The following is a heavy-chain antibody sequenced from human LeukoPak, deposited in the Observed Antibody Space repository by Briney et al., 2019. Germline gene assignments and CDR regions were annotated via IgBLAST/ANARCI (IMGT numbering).Heavy chain of an antibody. CDR1: FTLXXXX. CDR3: ATLGQILSYYFHMDV. CDR2: INREGIST. Sequence: FTLXXXXXQXVRXXAGXGXXGVARINREGISTMYMDSVKGRFTIYRDKAKNTLYMQINSLRAEDTAVYYCATLGQILSYYFHMDVWGKGTTVTVSS. D-gene: IGHD3-22*01. J-gene: IGHJ6*03. V-gene: IGHV3-74*03.